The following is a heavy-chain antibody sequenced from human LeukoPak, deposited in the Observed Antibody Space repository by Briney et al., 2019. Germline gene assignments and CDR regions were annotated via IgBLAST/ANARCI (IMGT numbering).Heavy chain of an antibody. J-gene: IGHJ4*02. Sequence: ETLSLTCTISGGSISSDYWQWIRQPPGKGLEWVGYIYNSGNNHYNSSLKSRVTISIDTSKNQFSLKLASVTAADTAVYYCATRGYWGQGTLVAVSS. CDR2: IYNSGNN. CDR1: GGSISSDY. D-gene: IGHD3-10*01. V-gene: IGHV4-59*08. CDR3: ATRGY.